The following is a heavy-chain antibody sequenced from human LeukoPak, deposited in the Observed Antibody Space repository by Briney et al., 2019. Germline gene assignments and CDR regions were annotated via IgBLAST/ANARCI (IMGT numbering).Heavy chain of an antibody. CDR2: IYYSGST. CDR3: ARDGYSSSGFDC. V-gene: IGHV4-39*07. CDR1: GGSISSYY. D-gene: IGHD6-13*01. Sequence: PSETLSLTCTVSGGSISSYYWGWIRQPPGKGLEWIGSIYYSGSTYYNPSLKSRVTISVDTSKNQFSLKLSSVTAADTAVYYCARDGYSSSGFDCWGQGTLVTVSS. J-gene: IGHJ4*02.